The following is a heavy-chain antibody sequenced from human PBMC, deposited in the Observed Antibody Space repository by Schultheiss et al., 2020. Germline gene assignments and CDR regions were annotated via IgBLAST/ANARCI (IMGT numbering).Heavy chain of an antibody. J-gene: IGHJ6*02. Sequence: GESLKIACAASGFTFSSYGMHWVRQAPGKGLEWVAVIWYDGSNKYYADSVKGRFTISRDNSKNTLYLQMNSLRAEDTAVYYCARAGMVRAQHYYYYGMDVWGQGTTVTGYS. V-gene: IGHV3-33*01. CDR1: GFTFSSYG. D-gene: IGHD3-10*01. CDR3: ARAGMVRAQHYYYYGMDV. CDR2: IWYDGSNK.